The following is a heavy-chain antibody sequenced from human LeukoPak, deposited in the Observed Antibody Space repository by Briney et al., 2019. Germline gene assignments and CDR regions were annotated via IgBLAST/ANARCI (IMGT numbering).Heavy chain of an antibody. V-gene: IGHV1-8*02. D-gene: IGHD2-2*02. CDR3: ARGPPAPNTLFYGMDV. Sequence: GASVKVPCKASGYTFTSYGISWVRQAPGQGIEWMGWMNPNSGNTGYAQKFQGRVTMTRNTSISTAYMELSSLRSEDTAVYYCARGPPAPNTLFYGMDVWGQGTTVTVSS. CDR2: MNPNSGNT. CDR1: GYTFTSYG. J-gene: IGHJ6*02.